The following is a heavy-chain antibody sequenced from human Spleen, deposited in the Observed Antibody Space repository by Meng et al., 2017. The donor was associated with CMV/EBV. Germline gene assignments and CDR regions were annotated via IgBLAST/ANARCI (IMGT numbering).Heavy chain of an antibody. Sequence: SCAASGFTFDDYGMSWVRQAPGKGLEWVSGINWNGGSTGYADSVKGRFPVSRDNSKHTLCLQMNSLRAEDTAVYYCARNHEYGEHLYGMDVWGQGTTVTVSS. D-gene: IGHD4/OR15-4a*01. V-gene: IGHV3-20*04. CDR3: ARNHEYGEHLYGMDV. J-gene: IGHJ6*02. CDR1: GFTFDDYG. CDR2: INWNGGST.